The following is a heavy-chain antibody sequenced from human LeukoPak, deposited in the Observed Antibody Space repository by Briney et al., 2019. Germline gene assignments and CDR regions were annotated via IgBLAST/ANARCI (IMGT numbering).Heavy chain of an antibody. V-gene: IGHV1-18*01. D-gene: IGHD6-19*01. CDR3: ARDPSSGWYEMTGDY. Sequence: GASVKVSCKASGYTFTSYGISWVRQAPGQGLEWMGSISAYNGNTNYAQKLQGRVTMTTDTSTSTAYMELRSLRSDHTAVYYCARDPSSGWYEMTGDYWGQGTLVTVSS. J-gene: IGHJ4*02. CDR1: GYTFTSYG. CDR2: ISAYNGNT.